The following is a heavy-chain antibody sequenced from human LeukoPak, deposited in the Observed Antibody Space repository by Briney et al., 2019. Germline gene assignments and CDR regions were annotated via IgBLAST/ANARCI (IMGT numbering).Heavy chain of an antibody. V-gene: IGHV1-2*05. CDR2: VNPNSGVT. CDR1: GYTFTTYF. CDR3: ASQWLPNGYLDY. J-gene: IGHJ4*01. D-gene: IGHD6-19*01. Sequence: ASVTVSCKASGYTFTTYFMHWVRQAPGQGLEWMGRVNPNSGVTNSIQKIQGRVTMTSDTSISTANMELSGLRSDDTGLYYWASQWLPNGYLDYWGQGTLVTVSS.